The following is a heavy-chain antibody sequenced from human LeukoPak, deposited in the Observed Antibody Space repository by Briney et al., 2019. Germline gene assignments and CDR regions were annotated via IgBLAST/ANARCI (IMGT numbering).Heavy chain of an antibody. Sequence: SETLSLTCTVSGGSISSSSYYWGWIRQPPGKGLEWIGSIYYSGSTYYNPSLKSRVTISVDTSKNQFSLKLSSVTAADTAVYYCARRNLVRGVTYYFDYWGQGTLVTVSS. D-gene: IGHD3-10*01. CDR1: GGSISSSSYY. CDR2: IYYSGST. V-gene: IGHV4-39*07. CDR3: ARRNLVRGVTYYFDY. J-gene: IGHJ4*02.